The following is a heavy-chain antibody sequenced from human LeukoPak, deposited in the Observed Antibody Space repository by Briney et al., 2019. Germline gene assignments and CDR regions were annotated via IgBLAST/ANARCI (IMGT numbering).Heavy chain of an antibody. CDR2: ISGSGGST. CDR3: AKAGDIVVVVAGDWYFDL. Sequence: GGSLRLSCAAYGFTFSSYAMSWVRQAPGKGLEWVSAISGSGGSTYYADSVKGRFTISRDNSKNTLYLQMNSLRAEDTAVYYCAKAGDIVVVVAGDWYFDLWGRGTLVTVSS. J-gene: IGHJ2*01. D-gene: IGHD2-15*01. V-gene: IGHV3-23*01. CDR1: GFTFSSYA.